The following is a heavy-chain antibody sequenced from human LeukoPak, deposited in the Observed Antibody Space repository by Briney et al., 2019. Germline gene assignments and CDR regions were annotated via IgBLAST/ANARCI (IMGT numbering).Heavy chain of an antibody. Sequence: KPGGSLRLSCAASGFTFTAFSMNWVRHAPGKGLEWVSSITSGRTYTYYADSVKGRFTISRDNAKKSLYLQMNSLRADDSAVYCCARGEASSRFDYWGQGTLVTVSS. V-gene: IGHV3-21*01. CDR3: ARGEASSRFDY. CDR1: GFTFTAFS. J-gene: IGHJ4*02. CDR2: ITSGRTYT. D-gene: IGHD6-13*01.